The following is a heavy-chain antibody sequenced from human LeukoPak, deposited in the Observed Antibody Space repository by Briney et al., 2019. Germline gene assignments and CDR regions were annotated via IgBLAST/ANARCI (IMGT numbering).Heavy chain of an antibody. J-gene: IGHJ4*02. CDR2: ISGSGGST. CDR1: GFTFSSYG. CDR3: GSGSYLYYFDY. Sequence: PGGSLRLSCTASGFTFSSYGMSWVPQAPGKGLERVSAISGSGGSTYYADSVKGRLTISRDNSKNTLYLQMNSLRAEDTAVYYCGSGSYLYYFDYWGQGTLVTVSS. V-gene: IGHV3-23*01. D-gene: IGHD3-10*01.